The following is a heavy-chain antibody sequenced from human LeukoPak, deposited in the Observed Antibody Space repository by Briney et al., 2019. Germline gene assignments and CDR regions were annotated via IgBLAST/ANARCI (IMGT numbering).Heavy chain of an antibody. Sequence: GGSLRLSCAAPGFTFSSHAMSWVRQAPGKGLEWVSAISGSGGSTYYADSVKGRFTISRDNSKNTLYLQMNSLRAEDTAVYYCAKSTSTRITILGYWGQGTLVTVSS. CDR1: GFTFSSHA. CDR2: ISGSGGST. CDR3: AKSTSTRITILGY. V-gene: IGHV3-23*01. D-gene: IGHD3-10*01. J-gene: IGHJ4*02.